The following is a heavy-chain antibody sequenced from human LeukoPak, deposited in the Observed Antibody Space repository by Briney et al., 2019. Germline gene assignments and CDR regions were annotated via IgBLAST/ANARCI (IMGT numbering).Heavy chain of an antibody. V-gene: IGHV4-38-2*01. CDR3: ARHPIDGYYHVPGVSYKDV. CDR1: DYSISSGYF. D-gene: IGHD3-22*01. Sequence: PSETLSLTCVASDYSISSGYFWGWIRQPPGKGPEWIGSIYYSGSTYYNPSLKSRVTISVDTSKNQFSLKLSSVTAADTAVYYCARHPIDGYYHVPGVSYKDVWGKGTTITVSS. CDR2: IYYSGST. J-gene: IGHJ6*03.